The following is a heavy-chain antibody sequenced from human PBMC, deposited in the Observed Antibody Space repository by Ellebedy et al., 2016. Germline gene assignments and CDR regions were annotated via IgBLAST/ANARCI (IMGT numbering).Heavy chain of an antibody. CDR1: GFTFRNFF. V-gene: IGHV3-23*01. Sequence: GGSLRLXXVASGFTFRNFFMSWVRQAPGGGLEWFSTISGDGDTTFSADSVKGRFTISRDNSRYTLYLQMDSLTAADTAVYYCYYGHYSGSWGQGTLVTVSS. D-gene: IGHD4-17*01. CDR3: YYGHYSGS. CDR2: ISGDGDTT. J-gene: IGHJ4*02.